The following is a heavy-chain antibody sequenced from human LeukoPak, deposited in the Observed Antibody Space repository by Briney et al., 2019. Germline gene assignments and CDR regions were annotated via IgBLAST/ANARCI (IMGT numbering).Heavy chain of an antibody. CDR3: ARDFRWFGEFPHAFDI. CDR2: IYTSGST. CDR1: GGSISSGSYY. J-gene: IGHJ3*02. D-gene: IGHD3-10*01. V-gene: IGHV4-61*02. Sequence: SETLSLTCTVSGGSISSGSYYWSWIRQPAGKGLEWIGRIYTSGSTNYNPSLKSRVTISVDTSKNQFFLKLSSVTAADTAVYYCARDFRWFGEFPHAFDIWGQGTMVTVSS.